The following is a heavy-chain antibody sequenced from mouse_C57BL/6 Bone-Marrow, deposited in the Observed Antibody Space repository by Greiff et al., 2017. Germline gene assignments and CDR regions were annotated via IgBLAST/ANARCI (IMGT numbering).Heavy chain of an antibody. CDR1: RFNIQDGY. V-gene: IGHV14-4*01. CDR3: TPLLDYFDY. CDR2: IDPENGDT. J-gene: IGHJ2*01. Sequence: VHLQHSPPDPVCPLASVRRSCTSSRFNIQDGYMHSALQRPEQGLEWIGWIDPENGDTEYASKFHGKATITADTSSNTAYLQLSSLTSEDTAVYWCTPLLDYFDYTTLGPALTLPS.